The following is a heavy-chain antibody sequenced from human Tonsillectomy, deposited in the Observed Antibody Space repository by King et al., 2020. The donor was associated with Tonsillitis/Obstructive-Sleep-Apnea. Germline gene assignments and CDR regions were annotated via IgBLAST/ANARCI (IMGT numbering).Heavy chain of an antibody. CDR1: GGSISSYY. CDR3: ARDQRGGSYRNYYYYYMDV. D-gene: IGHD1-26*01. CDR2: IYYSGST. J-gene: IGHJ6*03. V-gene: IGHV4-59*01. Sequence: VQLQESGPGLVKPSETLSLTCTVSGGSISSYYWSWIRQPPGKGLEWIGYIYYSGSTNYNPSLKSRVTISVDTSKNQFSMKLSSVTAADTAVYYCARDQRGGSYRNYYYYYMDVWGKGTTVTVSS.